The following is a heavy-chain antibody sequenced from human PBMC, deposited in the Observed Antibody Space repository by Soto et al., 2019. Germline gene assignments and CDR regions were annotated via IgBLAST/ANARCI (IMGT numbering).Heavy chain of an antibody. J-gene: IGHJ4*02. D-gene: IGHD1-26*01. CDR2: INHSGST. Sequence: PSETLSLTCAVYGGSFSGYYWTWIRQPPGTGLEWIGEINHSGSTNYNPPLKSRVTISVDTSKNQFSLKLTSVTAADTAVYYCARSRVGYFDYWGQGTLVTVSP. CDR1: GGSFSGYY. V-gene: IGHV4-34*01. CDR3: ARSRVGYFDY.